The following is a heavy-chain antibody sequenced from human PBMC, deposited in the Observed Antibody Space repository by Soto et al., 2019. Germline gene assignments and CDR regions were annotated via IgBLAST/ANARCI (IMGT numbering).Heavy chain of an antibody. Sequence: SETLSLTCAVYGGSFSCYYWSWIRQPPGKGLERIGEINHSGSTNYNPSLKSRVTISVDTSKNQFSLKLSSVTAADTAVYYCARESXNDYVWGSYRYPVGFDYWGQGTLVTVSS. CDR1: GGSFSCYY. CDR3: ARESXNDYVWGSYRYPVGFDY. D-gene: IGHD3-16*02. V-gene: IGHV4-34*01. J-gene: IGHJ4*02. CDR2: INHSGST.